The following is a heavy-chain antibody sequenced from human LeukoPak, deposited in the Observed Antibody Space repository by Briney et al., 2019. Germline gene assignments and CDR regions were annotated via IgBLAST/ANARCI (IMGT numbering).Heavy chain of an antibody. J-gene: IGHJ4*02. Sequence: GGSLRLSCAASGFTFSSYSMNWVRQAPGKGLEWVSSISSSSSYIYYADSVKGRFTISRDNAKNSLYLQMNSLRAEDTAVYYCARGYCSGGSCYASFDYWGQGTLVTVSS. CDR1: GFTFSSYS. D-gene: IGHD2-15*01. CDR3: ARGYCSGGSCYASFDY. V-gene: IGHV3-21*01. CDR2: ISSSSSYI.